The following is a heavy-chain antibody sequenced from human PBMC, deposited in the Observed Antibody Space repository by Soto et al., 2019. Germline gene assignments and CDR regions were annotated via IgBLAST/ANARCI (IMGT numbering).Heavy chain of an antibody. CDR2: FVDSGDDT. J-gene: IGHJ4*02. Sequence: GGTLRLSSAATGFSSSTYPMTWVLQAPGKGLEWVSGFVDSGDDTYYADSVGGRFTISRDISKNTLYLQMNSLRAEDSAVYYCAKEKDRTFDFDCWGQGTLVTVSS. CDR1: GFSSSTYP. CDR3: AKEKDRTFDFDC. V-gene: IGHV3-23*01.